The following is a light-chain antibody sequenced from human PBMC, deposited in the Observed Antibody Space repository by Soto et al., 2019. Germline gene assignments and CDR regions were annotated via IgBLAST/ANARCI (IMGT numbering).Light chain of an antibody. J-gene: IGLJ1*01. CDR3: SSYTSSRTHV. Sequence: QSALTQPASVSGSPGQSITISCTGTSSDVGGHKYVSWYQQNPGTAPKLMIYEVSNRPSGISNRFSGSKSGNTASLTISGLQAEDEADYYCSSYTSSRTHVFGTGTKVTVL. CDR2: EVS. CDR1: SSDVGGHKY. V-gene: IGLV2-14*01.